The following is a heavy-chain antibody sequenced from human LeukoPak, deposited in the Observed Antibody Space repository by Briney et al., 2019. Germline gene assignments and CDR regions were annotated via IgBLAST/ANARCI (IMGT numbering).Heavy chain of an antibody. CDR3: AREGPGSGSYYFDY. J-gene: IGHJ4*02. D-gene: IGHD6-19*01. V-gene: IGHV3-30-3*01. Sequence: GGSLRLSCAAPGFTFSTYAMHWVRQAPGKGLEWVAFISYDGSNKYYADSVKGRFTISRDNSKNTLYLQMNSLRAEDTAVYYCAREGPGSGSYYFDYWGQGTLVTVSS. CDR1: GFTFSTYA. CDR2: ISYDGSNK.